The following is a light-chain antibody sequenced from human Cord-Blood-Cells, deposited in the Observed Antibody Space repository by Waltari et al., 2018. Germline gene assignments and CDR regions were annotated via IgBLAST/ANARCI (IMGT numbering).Light chain of an antibody. CDR1: QSVSSN. V-gene: IGKV3-15*01. J-gene: IGKJ2*01. CDR2: GAS. CDR3: QQYNNWPPVYT. Sequence: EIVMTQYPATLSVSTGERATLSCRASQSVSSNLALYQQKPGQAPRPLIYGASTRATGIPARFSGSGSGTEFTLTISSLQSEYFAVYYCQQYNNWPPVYTFGQGTKLEIK.